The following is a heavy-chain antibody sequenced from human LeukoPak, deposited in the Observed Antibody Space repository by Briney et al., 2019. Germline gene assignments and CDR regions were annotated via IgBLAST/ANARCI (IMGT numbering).Heavy chain of an antibody. V-gene: IGHV3-23*01. CDR1: GFTFSSYA. CDR2: ISGSGGST. Sequence: GGSLRLSCAASGFTFSSYAMSWVRQAPGKGLEWVSAISGSGGSTYYADSVKGRFTISRDNSKNTLYLQMNSLRAEDTAVYYCAKDRVNSSGWYQGPEAFDNWGQGTLVTVSS. J-gene: IGHJ4*02. CDR3: AKDRVNSSGWYQGPEAFDN. D-gene: IGHD6-19*01.